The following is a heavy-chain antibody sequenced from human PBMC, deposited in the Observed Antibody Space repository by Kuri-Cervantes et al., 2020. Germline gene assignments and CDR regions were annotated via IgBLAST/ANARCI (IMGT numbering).Heavy chain of an antibody. D-gene: IGHD1-14*01. CDR3: ARVPEVESCY. CDR1: GYTFTSYG. Sequence: GGSLRLSCKASGYTFTSYGISWVRQAPGQGLEWMGWISAYNGNTNYAQKLQGRVTMTTDTSTSTAYMELRSLRSDDTAVYYCARVPEVESCYWGQGTLVTVSS. CDR2: ISAYNGNT. J-gene: IGHJ4*02. V-gene: IGHV1-18*01.